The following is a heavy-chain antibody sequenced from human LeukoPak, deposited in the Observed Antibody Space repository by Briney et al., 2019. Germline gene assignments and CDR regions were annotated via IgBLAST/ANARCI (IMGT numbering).Heavy chain of an antibody. V-gene: IGHV1-18*01. CDR3: ARDEGYFHY. CDR2: ISAYNGNT. J-gene: IGHJ4*02. Sequence: ASVKVSCTASGYTFTIYNITWVRQAPGQGLEWMGWISAYNGNTNYAQKLQGTVTMTTDTSTSTAYMELRSLRSDDTAVYYCARDEGYFHYWGQGTLVTVSS. CDR1: GYTFTIYN.